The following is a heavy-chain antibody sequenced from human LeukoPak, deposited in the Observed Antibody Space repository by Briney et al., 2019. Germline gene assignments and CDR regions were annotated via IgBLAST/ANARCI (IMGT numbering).Heavy chain of an antibody. Sequence: PGGSLRLSCAASGFTFSSYWMSWVRQAPGKGLEWVANIKQDGSEKYYVDSVKGRFTISRDNSKNTLYLQMNSLRAEDTAVFYCAKAQHSSIWGYFDYWGQGALVTVSS. CDR2: IKQDGSEK. CDR3: AKAQHSSIWGYFDY. D-gene: IGHD6-13*01. J-gene: IGHJ4*02. V-gene: IGHV3-7*03. CDR1: GFTFSSYW.